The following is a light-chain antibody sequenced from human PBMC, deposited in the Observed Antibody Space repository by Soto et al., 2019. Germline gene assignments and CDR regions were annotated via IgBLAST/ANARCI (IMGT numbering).Light chain of an antibody. CDR2: DAS. V-gene: IGKV3-11*01. Sequence: EIALTQSPATLSLSPGERATLSCRASQSISRYLAWYQQKPAQAPRLLISDASNRAPGIPARFSGSGSGTDFTLTISSLEPEDFAVYYCQQRGSSPETFGQGTKVDI. CDR3: QQRGSSPET. J-gene: IGKJ1*01. CDR1: QSISRY.